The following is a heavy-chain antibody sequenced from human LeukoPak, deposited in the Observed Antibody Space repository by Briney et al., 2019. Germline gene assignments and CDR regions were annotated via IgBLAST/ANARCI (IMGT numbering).Heavy chain of an antibody. CDR3: ARGGLWFGELLYLSEAPYFDY. CDR2: IYYSGST. CDR1: GGSISSGDYY. V-gene: IGHV4-30-4*01. J-gene: IGHJ4*02. D-gene: IGHD3-10*01. Sequence: SQTLSLTCTVSGGSISSGDYYWSWIRQPPGKGLEWIGYIYYSGSTYYIPSLKSRVTISVDTSKNQFSLKLSSVTAADTAVYYCARGGLWFGELLYLSEAPYFDYWGQGTLVTVSS.